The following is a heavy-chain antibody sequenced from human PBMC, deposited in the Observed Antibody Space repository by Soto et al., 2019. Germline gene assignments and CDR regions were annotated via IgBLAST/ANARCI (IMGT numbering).Heavy chain of an antibody. V-gene: IGHV1-69*01. Sequence: QVQLVQSGAEVKKPGSSVKVSCKASGGTFSSYAISWVRQAPGQGLEWMGGIIPIFGTANYAQKFQGRVTITADESTSTAYMELSSLRSEDTAVYYCARVDSSGYYPPDYYYYGMDVWGQGTTVTVSS. CDR3: ARVDSSGYYPPDYYYYGMDV. CDR1: GGTFSSYA. J-gene: IGHJ6*02. CDR2: IIPIFGTA. D-gene: IGHD3-22*01.